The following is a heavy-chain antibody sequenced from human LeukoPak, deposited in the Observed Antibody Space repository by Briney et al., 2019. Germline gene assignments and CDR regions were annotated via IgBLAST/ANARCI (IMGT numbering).Heavy chain of an antibody. V-gene: IGHV4-31*03. Sequence: PSETLSLTCTVSGGSTSSGGYYWSWIRQHPGKGLEWIGYIYYSGSTYYNPSLKSRVTISVDTSKNQFSPKLSSVTAADTAVYYCARDNGDYVFSFDYWGQGTLVTVSS. D-gene: IGHD4-17*01. CDR2: IYYSGST. CDR1: GGSTSSGGYY. J-gene: IGHJ4*02. CDR3: ARDNGDYVFSFDY.